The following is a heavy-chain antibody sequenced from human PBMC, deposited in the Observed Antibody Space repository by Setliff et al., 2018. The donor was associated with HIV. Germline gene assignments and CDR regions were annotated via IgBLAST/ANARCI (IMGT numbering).Heavy chain of an antibody. Sequence: ASVKVSCKASGYTFTSYGITWVRQAPGQGPEWMGWISAYNGYTNYAQKLQGRVTMTTDTSTSTAYMELRSLRSDDTAVYYCARFIAVAGRFDYWGQGTLVTVSS. CDR1: GYTFTSYG. CDR2: ISAYNGYT. CDR3: ARFIAVAGRFDY. D-gene: IGHD6-19*01. V-gene: IGHV1-18*01. J-gene: IGHJ4*02.